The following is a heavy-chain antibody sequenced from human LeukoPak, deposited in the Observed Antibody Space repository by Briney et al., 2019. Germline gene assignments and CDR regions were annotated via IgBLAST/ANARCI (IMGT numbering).Heavy chain of an antibody. Sequence: SETLSLTCTVSGGSISGYYCSWIRQPPGEGLEWIGYIYYRGSTNYNSSLKSRVTMSVDTSKNQFSLKLSSVTAADTAVYYCARETRGDYFDYWGQGTLVTVSS. CDR3: ARETRGDYFDY. CDR2: IYYRGST. V-gene: IGHV4-59*01. D-gene: IGHD3-10*01. J-gene: IGHJ4*02. CDR1: GGSISGYY.